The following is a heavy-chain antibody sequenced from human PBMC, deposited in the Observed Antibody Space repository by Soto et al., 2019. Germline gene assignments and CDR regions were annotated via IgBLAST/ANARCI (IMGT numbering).Heavy chain of an antibody. CDR3: ARGSPTRKTSKLDY. V-gene: IGHV3-33*01. CDR1: GFTFSSYG. D-gene: IGHD5-12*01. CDR2: IWYDGSNK. Sequence: GGSLRLSCAASGFTFSSYGMHWVLQAPGKGLEWVAVIWYDGSNKYYADSVKGRFTISRDNSKNTLYLQMNSLRAEDTAVYYCARGSPTRKTSKLDYWGQGTLVTVSS. J-gene: IGHJ4*02.